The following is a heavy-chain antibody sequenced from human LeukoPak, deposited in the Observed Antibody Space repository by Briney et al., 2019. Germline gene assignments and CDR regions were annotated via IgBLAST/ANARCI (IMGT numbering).Heavy chain of an antibody. Sequence: SETLSLTCTVSGGSISSYYWSWIRQPPGKGLEWIGYIYYSGSAKYNPSLKSRVTISVDTSKNQFSLKLSSVTAADTAVYYCARSYGSGNYFDYWGQGTLVTVSS. V-gene: IGHV4-59*01. CDR3: ARSYGSGNYFDY. CDR2: IYYSGSA. J-gene: IGHJ4*02. CDR1: GGSISSYY. D-gene: IGHD3-10*01.